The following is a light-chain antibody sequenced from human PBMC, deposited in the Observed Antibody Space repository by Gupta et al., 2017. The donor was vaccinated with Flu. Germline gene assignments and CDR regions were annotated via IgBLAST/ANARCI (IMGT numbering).Light chain of an antibody. Sequence: SAPTQPRSVSGSPGQSVTISCTGPSNDVGGSNRVSWYEQRPGKAPKLILYDVTERPSGVPDRFSGSKSGYTASLTISGLQADDEADYYCSSHAGRVTWVFGTGTTVTVL. V-gene: IGLV2-11*01. J-gene: IGLJ1*01. CDR2: DVT. CDR1: SNDVGGSNR. CDR3: SSHAGRVTWV.